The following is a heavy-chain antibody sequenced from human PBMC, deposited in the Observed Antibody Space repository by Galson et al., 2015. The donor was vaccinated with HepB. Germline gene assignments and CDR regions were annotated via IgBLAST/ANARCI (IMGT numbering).Heavy chain of an antibody. D-gene: IGHD3-3*01. CDR2: IYPGDSGT. Sequence: GAEVQKPGESLKISCKGSGYSFSSYWIGWVRQMPGRGLEWMGIIYPGDSGTRSSPSFRGQVTISVDKSISTAYLQWSSLKASDTAMYYCARITIFGGAFDIWGQGTMVTVSS. V-gene: IGHV5-51*01. CDR1: GYSFSSYW. CDR3: ARITIFGGAFDI. J-gene: IGHJ3*02.